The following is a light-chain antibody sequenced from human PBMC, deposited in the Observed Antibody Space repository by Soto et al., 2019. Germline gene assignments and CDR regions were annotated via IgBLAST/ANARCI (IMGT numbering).Light chain of an antibody. CDR2: GAS. J-gene: IGKJ4*01. Sequence: DIQMTQSPSSLSASVGDRVTFTCRASQGISNYLAWYLQKPGETPKLLIYGASTLQSGVPSRFSGSGSGTDFNLTISSLQPEDVGTYYCQKYDSAPLTFGGGTKVEMK. V-gene: IGKV1-27*01. CDR3: QKYDSAPLT. CDR1: QGISNY.